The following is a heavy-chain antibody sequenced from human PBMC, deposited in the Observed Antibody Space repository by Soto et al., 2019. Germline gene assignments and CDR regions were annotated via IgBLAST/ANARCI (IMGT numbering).Heavy chain of an antibody. CDR1: GYTFTRSG. Sequence: QVQLVQSGAEVKKPGASVKVSCKASGYTFTRSGISWVRQAPGQGPEWMGWISSYNGDTNYAQTFQGRVTMTTETSTSTAYMELRSLRSDDTAVYYCAREGVAPYYYCGMDVWGQGTPVTVSS. V-gene: IGHV1-18*01. J-gene: IGHJ6*02. D-gene: IGHD5-12*01. CDR2: ISSYNGDT. CDR3: AREGVAPYYYCGMDV.